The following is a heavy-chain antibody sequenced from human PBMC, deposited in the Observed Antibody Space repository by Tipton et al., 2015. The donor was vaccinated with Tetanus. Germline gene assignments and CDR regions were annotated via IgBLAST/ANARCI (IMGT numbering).Heavy chain of an antibody. V-gene: IGHV1-8*01. Sequence: QLVQSGPEVKEPGASVRVPCKTSGYTFTNNGISWVRQATGQGLEWMGWMKPNSGYTGYAQKFRGRVTMTRDTSINTAYIELSDLGSEDTAVYFCATIGGASKRSQDSWGQGTPVTVSS. D-gene: IGHD1-26*01. CDR3: ATIGGASKRSQDS. CDR1: GYTFTNNG. J-gene: IGHJ4*02. CDR2: MKPNSGYT.